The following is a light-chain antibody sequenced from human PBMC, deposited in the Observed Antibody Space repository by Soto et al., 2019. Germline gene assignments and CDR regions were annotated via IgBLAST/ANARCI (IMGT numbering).Light chain of an antibody. CDR2: EVS. CDR3: FSYAGNSTWV. J-gene: IGLJ3*02. V-gene: IGLV2-14*01. Sequence: QSVLTQPASVSGSPGQSITISCTGTTNDVGDYNYVAWYQQHSGKVPRLMIYEVSNRPPGVSYRFSGSKSGNTASLTLSGLQGDEEADYYCFSYAGNSTWVFGGGTKVTVL. CDR1: TNDVGDYNY.